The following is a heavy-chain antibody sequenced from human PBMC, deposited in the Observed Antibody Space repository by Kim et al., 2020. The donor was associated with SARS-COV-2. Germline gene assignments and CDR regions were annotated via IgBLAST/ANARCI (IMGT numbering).Heavy chain of an antibody. CDR3: ARGDFNRYYYDSSGYYFGY. J-gene: IGHJ4*02. V-gene: IGHV3-11*05. D-gene: IGHD3-22*01. Sequence: GRFTISRDNAKNSLYLQMNSLRAEDTAVYYCARGDFNRYYYDSSGYYFGYWGQGTLVTVSS.